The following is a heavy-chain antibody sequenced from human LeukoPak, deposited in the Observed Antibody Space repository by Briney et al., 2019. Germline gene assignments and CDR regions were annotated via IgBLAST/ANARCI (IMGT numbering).Heavy chain of an antibody. Sequence: SETLSLTCAVYGGSFSGYYWSWIRQPPGKGLEWIGEINHSGSTNYNPSLKSRVTISVDTSKNQFSLKLSSVTAADTAVYYCARASSQYQLLPGGWSDPWGQGTLVTVSS. V-gene: IGHV4-34*01. J-gene: IGHJ5*02. CDR1: GGSFSGYY. CDR2: INHSGST. CDR3: ARASSQYQLLPGGWSDP. D-gene: IGHD2-2*01.